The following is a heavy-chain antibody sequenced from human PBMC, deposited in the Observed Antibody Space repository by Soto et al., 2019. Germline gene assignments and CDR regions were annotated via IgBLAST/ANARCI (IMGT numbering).Heavy chain of an antibody. CDR1: GDSISSSNW. Sequence: SETLSLTCAVSGDSISSSNWWTWVRQPPGKGLEWIGEIYHSGSTKYNPSLKSRVTISVAKSKNQFSLKLSSVTAADTAVYYCARGLGAAGDYWGQGTLVTVSS. D-gene: IGHD6-13*01. V-gene: IGHV4-4*02. CDR2: IYHSGST. CDR3: ARGLGAAGDY. J-gene: IGHJ4*02.